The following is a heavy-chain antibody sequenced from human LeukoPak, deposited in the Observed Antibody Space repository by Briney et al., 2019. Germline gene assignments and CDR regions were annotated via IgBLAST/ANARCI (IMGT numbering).Heavy chain of an antibody. CDR1: GFTFSSYG. CDR2: IWYDGSNK. Sequence: PGGSLRLSCAASGFTFSSYGMHWVRQAPGKGLEWVAVIWYDGSNKYYADSVKGRFTISRDNSKNTLCLQMNSLRAEDTAVYYCARDELGIQYYFDYWGQGTLVTVSS. CDR3: ARDELGIQYYFDY. V-gene: IGHV3-33*01. J-gene: IGHJ4*02. D-gene: IGHD7-27*01.